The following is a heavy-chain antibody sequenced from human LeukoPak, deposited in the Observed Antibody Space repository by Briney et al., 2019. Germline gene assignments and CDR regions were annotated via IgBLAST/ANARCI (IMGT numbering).Heavy chain of an antibody. D-gene: IGHD3-10*01. Sequence: GTLRLSCAASGVTFSSYSMSWGRQAPGKGLEWVSAISSSSSYIYNADSVKGRFTISRDNAKNSLYLQMNSLRAEDTAVYYCARDRGREYGSGSYYGRFAFDIWGQGTMVTVSS. CDR1: GVTFSSYS. CDR3: ARDRGREYGSGSYYGRFAFDI. CDR2: ISSSSSYI. V-gene: IGHV3-21*01. J-gene: IGHJ3*02.